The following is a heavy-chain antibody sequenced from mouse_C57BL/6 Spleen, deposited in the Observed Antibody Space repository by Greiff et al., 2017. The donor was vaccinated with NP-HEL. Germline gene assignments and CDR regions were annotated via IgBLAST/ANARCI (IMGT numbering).Heavy chain of an antibody. D-gene: IGHD1-1*01. Sequence: EVKLLESGPGLVKPSQSLSLTCSVTGYSITSGYYWNWIRQFPGNKLEWMGYISYDGSNNYNPSLKNRISITRDTSKNQFFLKLNSVTTEDTATYYCARESITTVVPFDYWGQGTTLTVSS. V-gene: IGHV3-6*01. CDR3: ARESITTVVPFDY. CDR1: GYSITSGYY. J-gene: IGHJ2*01. CDR2: ISYDGSN.